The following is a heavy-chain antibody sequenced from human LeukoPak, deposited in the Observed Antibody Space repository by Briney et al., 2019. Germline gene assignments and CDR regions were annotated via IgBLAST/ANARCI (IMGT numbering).Heavy chain of an antibody. Sequence: SVKVSCKTSGGTFSSYAISWVRQAPGQGLEWMGGIIPIFGTANYAQKFQGRVTITTDESTSTAYMELSSLRSEDTAVYYCARRTTYYYDSSGYYGYWGQGTLVPVSS. V-gene: IGHV1-69*05. D-gene: IGHD3-22*01. CDR2: IIPIFGTA. J-gene: IGHJ4*02. CDR3: ARRTTYYYDSSGYYGY. CDR1: GGTFSSYA.